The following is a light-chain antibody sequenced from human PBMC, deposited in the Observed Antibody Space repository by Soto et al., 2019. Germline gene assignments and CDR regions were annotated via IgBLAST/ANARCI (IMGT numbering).Light chain of an antibody. CDR3: QQYGSSPPIT. CDR2: GAS. V-gene: IGKV3-20*01. Sequence: EIVLTQSPGTLSLSPGERATLSWRASQSVSNNYLACYQQKPGQAPRLLIYGASNRATGIPDRFSGSGSGTDFTLTISRLEPEDFAVYYCQQYGSSPPITFGQGTRLEIK. J-gene: IGKJ5*01. CDR1: QSVSNNY.